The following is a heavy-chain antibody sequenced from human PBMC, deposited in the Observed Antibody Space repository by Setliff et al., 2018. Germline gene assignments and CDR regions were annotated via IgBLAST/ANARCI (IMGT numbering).Heavy chain of an antibody. J-gene: IGHJ3*02. V-gene: IGHV1-8*01. CDR2: VSPIDDGKP. Sequence: ASVKVSCKASGYSFTSYDINWVRLAAGQGLEWMGWVSPIDDGKPGYAQKFQGRVTITWVTSISTAYMELSSLRSEDTAVYYCARPLHIMGTSTAYAFDIWGQGTMVTVSS. CDR3: ARPLHIMGTSTAYAFDI. CDR1: GYSFTSYD. D-gene: IGHD1-26*01.